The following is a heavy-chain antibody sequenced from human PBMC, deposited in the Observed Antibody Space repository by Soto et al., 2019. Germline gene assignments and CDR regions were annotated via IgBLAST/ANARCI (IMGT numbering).Heavy chain of an antibody. CDR3: AKDRRYELYYYGMDV. CDR2: ISYDGSYK. D-gene: IGHD5-12*01. J-gene: IGHJ6*02. V-gene: IGHV3-30*18. Sequence: GGSLRLSCAASGFTFSSYGMHWVRQAPGKGLEWVALISYDGSYKYYADSVKGRFTISRDNSKNTLYLQMNSLRAEDTAVYYCAKDRRYELYYYGMDVWGQGTTVTVSS. CDR1: GFTFSSYG.